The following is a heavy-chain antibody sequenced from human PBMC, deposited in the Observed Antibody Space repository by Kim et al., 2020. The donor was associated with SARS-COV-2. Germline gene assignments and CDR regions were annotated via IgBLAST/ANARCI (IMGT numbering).Heavy chain of an antibody. CDR1: GAAISNYY. V-gene: IGHV4-59*13. CDR3: ARSHYYGSGNYYNVHFDY. J-gene: IGHJ4*02. D-gene: IGHD3-10*01. Sequence: SETLSLTCTVSGAAISNYYWSWIRQPPGKGLEWIGYIYYSGSANYNPSLKSRVTISVDMSKNQFSLKVTSVTAADTAVYYCARSHYYGSGNYYNVHFDYWGQGNLVTVSS. CDR2: IYYSGSA.